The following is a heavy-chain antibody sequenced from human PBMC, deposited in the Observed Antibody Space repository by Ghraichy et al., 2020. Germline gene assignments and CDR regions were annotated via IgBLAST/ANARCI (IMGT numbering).Heavy chain of an antibody. D-gene: IGHD4-11*01. J-gene: IGHJ3*02. V-gene: IGHV1-8*01. Sequence: ASVKVSCKASGYTFSSYDIYWVRQATGQGRGLEWMGWIHPNGNTAYAHKFQGRVTMTRSTSTSTAYVELNSLRSEDTAVYYCARGYSRMTAFDIWGKGTMVTVTS. CDR1: GYTFSSYD. CDR2: IHPNGNT. CDR3: ARGYSRMTAFDI.